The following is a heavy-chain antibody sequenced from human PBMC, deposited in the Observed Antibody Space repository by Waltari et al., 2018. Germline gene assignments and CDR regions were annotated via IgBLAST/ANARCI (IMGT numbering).Heavy chain of an antibody. CDR2: IRSKAYGGTT. CDR1: GFTFGDYA. CDR3: TGRVAIFGVVNDAFDI. Sequence: EVQLVESGGGLVQPGRSLRLSCTASGFTFGDYAMSWVRQAPGKGLEWVGFIRSKAYGGTTEYDASVKGRFTISRDDSKSIAYLQMNSLKTEDTAVYYCTGRVAIFGVVNDAFDIWGQGTMVTVSS. J-gene: IGHJ3*02. D-gene: IGHD3-3*01. V-gene: IGHV3-49*04.